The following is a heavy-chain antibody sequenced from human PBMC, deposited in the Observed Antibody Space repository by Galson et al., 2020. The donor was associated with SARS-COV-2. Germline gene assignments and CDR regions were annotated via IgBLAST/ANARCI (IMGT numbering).Heavy chain of an antibody. CDR3: ARKPLWFGELLSPFHYFDY. CDR1: GYTFTSYG. D-gene: IGHD3-10*01. J-gene: IGHJ4*02. Sequence: ASVKVSCKASGYTFTSYGISWVRQAPGQGLAWMGWISAYNGNTNYAQKLQGRVTMTTDTSTSTAYMELRSLRSDDTAVYYCARKPLWFGELLSPFHYFDYWGQGTLVTVSS. CDR2: ISAYNGNT. V-gene: IGHV1-18*01.